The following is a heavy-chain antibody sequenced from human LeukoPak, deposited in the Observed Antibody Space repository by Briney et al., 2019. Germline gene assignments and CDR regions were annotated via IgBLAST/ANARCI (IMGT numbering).Heavy chain of an antibody. CDR1: GYTFTGYY. D-gene: IGHD3-22*01. CDR3: ARVGYDSAWDAFDI. J-gene: IGHJ3*02. CDR2: ISAYNGST. Sequence: ASVKVSCKASGYTFTGYYMHWVRQAPGQGLECMGWISAYNGSTNYAQKLQGRVTMTTDTSTSTAYMELRSLRSDDTAVYYCARVGYDSAWDAFDIWGQGAMVTVSS. V-gene: IGHV1-18*04.